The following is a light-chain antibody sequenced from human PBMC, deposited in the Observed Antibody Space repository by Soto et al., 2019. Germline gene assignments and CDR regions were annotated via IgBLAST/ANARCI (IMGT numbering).Light chain of an antibody. CDR1: QSVSSY. Sequence: EIVLTQSPATLSLSPGERATLSCRASQSVSSYLAWYQQKPGQAPRLLIYDASNGATGIPARFSGSGSGTDFTLTISNLEPEDFAVYYCQQRSSWPPFTFGPGTKVDIK. CDR3: QQRSSWPPFT. V-gene: IGKV3-11*01. CDR2: DAS. J-gene: IGKJ3*01.